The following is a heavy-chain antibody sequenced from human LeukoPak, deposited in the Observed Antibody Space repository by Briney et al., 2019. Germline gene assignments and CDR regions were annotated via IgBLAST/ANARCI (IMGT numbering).Heavy chain of an antibody. CDR2: ISGSDGST. CDR1: GFTFSSYA. Sequence: GGSLRLSCAASGFTFSSYAMSWVRQAPGKGLEWVSTISGSDGSTYYADSVKGRFTISRDNSKNTLYLQMNSLRAEDTVVYYCAKGGMVAATHFDYWGQGTLVTVSS. J-gene: IGHJ4*02. V-gene: IGHV3-23*01. CDR3: AKGGMVAATHFDY. D-gene: IGHD2-15*01.